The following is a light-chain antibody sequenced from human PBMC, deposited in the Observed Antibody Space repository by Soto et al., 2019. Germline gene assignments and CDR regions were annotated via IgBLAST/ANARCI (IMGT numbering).Light chain of an antibody. J-gene: IGLJ1*01. Sequence: QSALTQPASVSGSPGQSSTISCSGTSSDIGTYNHVAWFQQFPGKTPKLVIYSVSDRPSGVSYRFSGSKSGNTASLTISWLQADYETDYYCISYTVSRSYVFGTGTKVTVL. V-gene: IGLV2-14*01. CDR3: ISYTVSRSYV. CDR1: SSDIGTYNH. CDR2: SVS.